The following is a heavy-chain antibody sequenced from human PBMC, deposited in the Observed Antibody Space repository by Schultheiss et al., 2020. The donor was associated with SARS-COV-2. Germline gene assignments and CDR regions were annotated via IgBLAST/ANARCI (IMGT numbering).Heavy chain of an antibody. CDR2: INHSGST. V-gene: IGHV4-59*08. Sequence: SETLSLTCTVSGGSISSYYWSWIRQPPGKGLEWIGEINHSGSTNYNPSLKSRVTISVDTSKNQFSLKLSSVTAADTAVYYCARLAGGSSDYWGQGTLVTVSS. D-gene: IGHD2-2*01. CDR3: ARLAGGSSDY. CDR1: GGSISSYY. J-gene: IGHJ4*02.